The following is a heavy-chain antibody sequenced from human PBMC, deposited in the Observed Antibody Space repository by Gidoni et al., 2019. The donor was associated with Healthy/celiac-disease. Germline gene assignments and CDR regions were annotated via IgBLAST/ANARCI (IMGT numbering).Heavy chain of an antibody. CDR2: IGTAGDT. CDR1: GFTFSSYD. Sequence: EVQLVESGGGLVQPGGSLRLSCAASGFTFSSYDMHWVRQATGKGLEWVSAIGTAGDTYYPGSVKGRFTISRENAKNSLYLQMNSLRAGDTAVYYCARASGSYYYYGMDVWGQGTTVTVSS. D-gene: IGHD1-26*01. J-gene: IGHJ6*02. CDR3: ARASGSYYYYGMDV. V-gene: IGHV3-13*01.